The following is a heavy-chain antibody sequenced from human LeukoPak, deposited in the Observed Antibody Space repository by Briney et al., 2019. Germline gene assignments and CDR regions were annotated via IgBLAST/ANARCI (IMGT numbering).Heavy chain of an antibody. CDR2: ISGSHERT. Sequence: GGTLRLSCAASGFTFSSYGMNWVRQAPGKGLEWVSAISGSHERTYYAESVKGRFTISRDNSKNTLFLQMNSLRAEDTAVYYCARDDYYDSSGLDYWGQGTLVTVSS. J-gene: IGHJ4*02. D-gene: IGHD3-22*01. CDR1: GFTFSSYG. V-gene: IGHV3-23*01. CDR3: ARDDYYDSSGLDY.